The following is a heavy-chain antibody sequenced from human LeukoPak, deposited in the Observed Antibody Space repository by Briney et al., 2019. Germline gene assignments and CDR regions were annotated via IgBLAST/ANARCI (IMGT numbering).Heavy chain of an antibody. CDR1: GGSFSGYY. J-gene: IGHJ6*03. Sequence: SETLSLTCAVYGGSFSGYYWSWIRQPAGKGLEWIGRIYTSGSTNYNPSLKSRVTMSVDTSKNQLSLKLSSVTATDTAVYYCARELVVGATKVGGYYYMDVWGKGTTVTVSS. CDR2: IYTSGST. D-gene: IGHD1-26*01. CDR3: ARELVVGATKVGGYYYMDV. V-gene: IGHV4-4*07.